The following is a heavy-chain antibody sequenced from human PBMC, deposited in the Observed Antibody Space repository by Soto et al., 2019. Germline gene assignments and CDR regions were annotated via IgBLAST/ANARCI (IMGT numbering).Heavy chain of an antibody. J-gene: IGHJ6*02. V-gene: IGHV4-31*03. CDR2: IYYSGNT. CDR1: GGSISRGAHY. Sequence: QVQLQESGPGLVKPSETLSLSCTVSGGSISRGAHYWSWIRQHPGKGLELIGYIYYSGNTYFNTSLKSRATISIDMSKSQFTLEVNSVTAADTAVYYCARGDGRYPYGMDVWGQGTTVTVSS. D-gene: IGHD1-20*01. CDR3: ARGDGRYPYGMDV.